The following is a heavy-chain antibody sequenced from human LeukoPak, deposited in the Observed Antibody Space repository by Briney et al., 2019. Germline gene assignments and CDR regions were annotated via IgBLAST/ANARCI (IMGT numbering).Heavy chain of an antibody. J-gene: IGHJ6*04. Sequence: GGTLRLSCAASGFTFSSYGMSWVRQTPGKGLEWVSAISGSGGSTYYADSVKGRFTISRDNAKNSLYLQMNSLRAEDTAVYYCAELGITMIGGVWGKGTTVTISS. CDR1: GFTFSSYG. CDR2: ISGSGGST. D-gene: IGHD3-10*02. V-gene: IGHV3-23*01. CDR3: AELGITMIGGV.